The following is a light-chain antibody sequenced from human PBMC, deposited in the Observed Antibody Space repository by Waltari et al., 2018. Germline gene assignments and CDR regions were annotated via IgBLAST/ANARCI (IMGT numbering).Light chain of an antibody. V-gene: IGLV1-47*01. CDR3: ATWDVGLSAWM. Sequence: QSVLTQPPSASGTPGQRVTMSFSGNSSNIGSTLVYWSQHLPGTAPKLPIYRDSHRPSGVPDRVSGSRSGNSASLAISGLRSDDEADYYCATWDVGLSAWMFGGGTKLTVL. CDR1: SSNIGSTL. CDR2: RDS. J-gene: IGLJ3*02.